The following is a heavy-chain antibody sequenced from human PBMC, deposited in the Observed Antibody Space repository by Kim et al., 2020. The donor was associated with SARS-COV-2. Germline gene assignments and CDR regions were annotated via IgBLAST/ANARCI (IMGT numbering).Heavy chain of an antibody. D-gene: IGHD6-13*01. CDR3: ARGIGADVMDLNWFDA. V-gene: IGHV4-61*01. Sequence: SETLSLTFNVSGGSVISGSYYWSWIRQPPGNGLEWIGYIYYSGRTKYNSSLKSRVTISVDTSKNQFSLKLSSVTAADTAVYYCARGIGADVMDLNWFDA. CDR2: IYYSGRT. J-gene: IGHJ5*01. CDR1: GGSVISGSYY.